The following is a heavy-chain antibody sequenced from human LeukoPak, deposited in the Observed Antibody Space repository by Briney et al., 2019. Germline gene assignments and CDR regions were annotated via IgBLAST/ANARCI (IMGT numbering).Heavy chain of an antibody. CDR3: ARERNDFWSGPLKGFDY. Sequence: SETLSLTCTVSGGSISSGGYYWSWIRQPPGKGLEWIGYIYHSGSTYYNPSLKSRVTISVDTSKNQFSLKLSSVTAADTAVYYCARERNDFWSGPLKGFDYWGQGTLVTVSS. D-gene: IGHD3-3*01. CDR2: IYHSGST. CDR1: GGSISSGGYY. V-gene: IGHV4-30-2*01. J-gene: IGHJ4*02.